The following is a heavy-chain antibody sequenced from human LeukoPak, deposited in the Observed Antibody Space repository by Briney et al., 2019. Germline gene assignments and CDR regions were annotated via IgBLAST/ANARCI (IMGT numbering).Heavy chain of an antibody. J-gene: IGHJ4*02. D-gene: IGHD6-13*01. CDR1: GFTFSSYS. CDR2: ITSSGSTT. V-gene: IGHV3-48*04. CDR3: ARALPSRRYFFDY. Sequence: GGSLRLSCAASGFTFSSYSMNWVRQAPGKGLEWVSYITSSGSTTYYVDSVKGRFTISRDNAKNSLYLQMNSLRAEDTAVYYCARALPSRRYFFDYWGQGTLVTVSS.